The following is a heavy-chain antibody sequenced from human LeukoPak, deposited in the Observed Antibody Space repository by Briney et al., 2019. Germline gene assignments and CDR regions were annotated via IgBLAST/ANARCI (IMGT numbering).Heavy chain of an antibody. CDR3: ARVIVGATWGAFDY. D-gene: IGHD1-26*01. CDR1: GGTFSSYA. J-gene: IGHJ4*02. Sequence: GASVKVSCKASGGTFSSYAISWVRQAPGQGLEWMGRIIPILGIANYAQKFQGRVTITADKSTSTAHMELSSLRSEDTAVYYCARVIVGATWGAFDYWGQGTLVTVSS. V-gene: IGHV1-69*04. CDR2: IIPILGIA.